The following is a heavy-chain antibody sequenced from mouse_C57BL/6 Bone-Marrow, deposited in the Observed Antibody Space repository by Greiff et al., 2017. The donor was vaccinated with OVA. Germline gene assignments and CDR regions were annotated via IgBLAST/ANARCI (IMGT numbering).Heavy chain of an antibody. V-gene: IGHV14-1*01. CDR3: TWTAQATAFAY. CDR1: GFNIKDYY. CDR2: IDPEDGDT. D-gene: IGHD3-2*02. Sequence: EVKLVESGAELVRPGASVKLSCTASGFNIKDYYMHWVKQRPEQGLEWIGRIDPEDGDTEYAPKFQGKATMTADTSSNTAYLQLSSLTSEDTAVYYCTWTAQATAFAYWGQGTLVTVSA. J-gene: IGHJ3*01.